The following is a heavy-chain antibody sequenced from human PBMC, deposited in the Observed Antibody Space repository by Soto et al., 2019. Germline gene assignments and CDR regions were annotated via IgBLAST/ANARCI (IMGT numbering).Heavy chain of an antibody. Sequence: EVQLVESGGDLVQPGGSLRLSCAASGFTFSNFWMSWVRQTPGRGLEWVANMNQDGSEKYYLDSVRGRFTISRDNAKNSLSLQINSLRAEYTAAYYCAKDASGWSVTWGQGTPVIVSS. V-gene: IGHV3-7*04. CDR3: AKDASGWSVT. D-gene: IGHD6-19*01. J-gene: IGHJ5*02. CDR2: MNQDGSEK. CDR1: GFTFSNFW.